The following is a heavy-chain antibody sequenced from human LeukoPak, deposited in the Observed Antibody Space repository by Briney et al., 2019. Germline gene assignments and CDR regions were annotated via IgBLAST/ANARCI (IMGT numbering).Heavy chain of an antibody. V-gene: IGHV4-39*01. D-gene: IGHD3-10*01. CDR1: GVSISGSSYY. CDR3: ARHYGP. Sequence: SETLSLTCTVSGVSISGSSYYWGWLRQRQGKELVWIGSIYYSGSTYYNPSIKRLVTICVDTSKNPCSLTLISVTATDTAVYYCARHYGPWGQGTLVTVSS. J-gene: IGHJ4*02. CDR2: IYYSGST.